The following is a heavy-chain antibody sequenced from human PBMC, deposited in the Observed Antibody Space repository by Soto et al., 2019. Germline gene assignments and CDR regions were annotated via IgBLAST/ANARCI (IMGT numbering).Heavy chain of an antibody. CDR1: GFTLSSYA. CDR3: ASPNYYDFWSGYYLPYYYYGMDV. CDR2: ISYDGTNR. D-gene: IGHD3-3*01. J-gene: IGHJ6*02. Sequence: GVSLRLSCSASGFTLSSYAMHWVRQAPGKGLAWVAVISYDGTNRYYADSVKGRFTISRDNSKNTLYLQMNSLRAEDTAVYYCASPNYYDFWSGYYLPYYYYGMDVWGQGTTVTVSS. V-gene: IGHV3-30-3*01.